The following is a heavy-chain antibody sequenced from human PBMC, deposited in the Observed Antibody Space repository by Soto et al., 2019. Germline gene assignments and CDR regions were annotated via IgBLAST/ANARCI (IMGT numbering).Heavy chain of an antibody. CDR3: ASTIRQWLVPNLIDY. V-gene: IGHV3-48*02. Sequence: GGSLRLSCAASGFTFSSYSMNWVRQAPGKGLEWVSYISSSSSTIYYADSVKGRFTISRDNAKNSLYLQMNSLRDEDTAVYYCASTIRQWLVPNLIDYWGQGTLVTVSS. D-gene: IGHD6-19*01. CDR1: GFTFSSYS. CDR2: ISSSSSTI. J-gene: IGHJ4*01.